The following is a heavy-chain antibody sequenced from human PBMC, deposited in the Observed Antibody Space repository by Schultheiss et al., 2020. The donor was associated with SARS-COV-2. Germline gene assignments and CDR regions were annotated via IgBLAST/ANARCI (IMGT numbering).Heavy chain of an antibody. CDR2: INHSGST. D-gene: IGHD6-19*01. CDR1: DGSISSGGYY. J-gene: IGHJ5*02. V-gene: IGHV4-39*01. CDR3: ARHSFNIAVAAYNWFDP. Sequence: SETLSLTCTVSDGSISSGGYYWSWIRQPPGKGLEWIGEINHSGSTNYNPSLKSRVTISVDTSKNQFSLKLSSVTAADTAVYYCARHSFNIAVAAYNWFDPWGQGTLVTVSS.